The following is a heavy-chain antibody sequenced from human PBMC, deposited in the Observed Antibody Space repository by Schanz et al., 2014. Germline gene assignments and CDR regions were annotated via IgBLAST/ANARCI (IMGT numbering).Heavy chain of an antibody. V-gene: IGHV1-24*01. D-gene: IGHD3-10*01. CDR1: GHTASALA. CDR3: ATNSPFRMVRGSNAFDA. J-gene: IGHJ3*01. Sequence: QVQLLQSGSEVKKPGASVKVSCEISGHTASALAMHWVRQAPGKGLEWLGGFDVEDGETIYAQKFQGRVTMTEDTSTETAYMELSGLRSGDTAVYYCATNSPFRMVRGSNAFDAWGQGTMXTVSS. CDR2: FDVEDGET.